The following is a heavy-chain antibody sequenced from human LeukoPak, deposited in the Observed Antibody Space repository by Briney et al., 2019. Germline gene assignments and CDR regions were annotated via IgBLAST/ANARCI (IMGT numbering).Heavy chain of an antibody. J-gene: IGHJ6*03. Sequence: ASVKVSCKASGGTFSSYAMHWVRQAPGQRLEWMGWINAGNGNTKYSQEFQGRVTITRDTSASTAYMELSSLRSEDMAVYYCARGRLVATITGYYYYYMDVWGKGTTVTVSS. CDR2: INAGNGNT. CDR1: GGTFSSYA. CDR3: ARGRLVATITGYYYYYMDV. V-gene: IGHV1-3*03. D-gene: IGHD5-12*01.